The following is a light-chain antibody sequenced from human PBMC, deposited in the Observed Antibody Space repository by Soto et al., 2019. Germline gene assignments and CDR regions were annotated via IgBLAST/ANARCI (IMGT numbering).Light chain of an antibody. CDR1: QSINAH. CDR3: QQYNTWLWT. Sequence: EVVMTQSPATLSVSPGERVTLSCRASQSINAHLAWYQQKPGQAPRLLIHGASTRATGIPARFSGSGFGTEFIXXIXSRXSEDCAVYYCQQYNTWLWTFGQGPKVEIQ. CDR2: GAS. J-gene: IGKJ1*01. V-gene: IGKV3-15*01.